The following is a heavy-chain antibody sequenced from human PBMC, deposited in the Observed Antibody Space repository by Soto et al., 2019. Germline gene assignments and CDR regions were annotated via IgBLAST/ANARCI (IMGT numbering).Heavy chain of an antibody. V-gene: IGHV4-30-4*01. CDR3: ARSEQLVNYGMDV. CDR1: GGSISSGDYY. Sequence: SETLSLTCTVSGGSISSGDYYWSWIRQPPGKGLEWIGYIYYSGSTYYNPSLKSRVTISVDTSKNQFSLKLSSATAADTAVYYCARSEQLVNYGMDVWGQGTTVTVSS. CDR2: IYYSGST. D-gene: IGHD6-6*01. J-gene: IGHJ6*02.